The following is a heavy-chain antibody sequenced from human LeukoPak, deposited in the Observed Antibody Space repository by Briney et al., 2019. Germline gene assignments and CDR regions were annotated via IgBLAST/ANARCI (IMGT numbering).Heavy chain of an antibody. CDR2: ISYAGST. J-gene: IGHJ4*02. CDR3: ARFYGGHLYYFDY. CDR1: GASISSTGSY. V-gene: IGHV4-39*07. Sequence: SETLSLTCTVSGASISSTGSYWAWIRQPPGKGLDWIGTISYAGSTNYNPSLNTRVTISTDTSNNQFSLRLSSVTAADTAMYYCARFYGGHLYYFDYWGRGTLVTISS. D-gene: IGHD3-16*01.